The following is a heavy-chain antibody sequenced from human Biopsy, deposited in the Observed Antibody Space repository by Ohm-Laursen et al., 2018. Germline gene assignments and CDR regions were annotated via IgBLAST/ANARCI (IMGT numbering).Heavy chain of an antibody. CDR1: GGSISDST. V-gene: IGHV3-9*01. CDR2: ITWNSGHI. Sequence: LSLTCTVSGGSISDSTYHWGWIRQSPGKGLEWVSGITWNSGHIAYADSVKGRFTISRDNAKNVLWLQMNSLRVDDTAMYYCVKDIRRYFYGMDVWGQGTTVTVS. D-gene: IGHD3-10*01. J-gene: IGHJ6*02. CDR3: VKDIRRYFYGMDV.